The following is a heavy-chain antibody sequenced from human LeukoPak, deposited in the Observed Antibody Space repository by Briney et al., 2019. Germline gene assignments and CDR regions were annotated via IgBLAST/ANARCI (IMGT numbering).Heavy chain of an antibody. CDR2: ISSSSYI. Sequence: PGGSLRLSCAASGFAFSSYSMNWVRQAPGKGLEWVSSISSSSYIYYADSVKGRFTISRDNAKNSLYLQMNSLRAEDTAVYYCARDYRNYDSLLWDYWGQGTLVTVSS. CDR1: GFAFSSYS. V-gene: IGHV3-21*01. CDR3: ARDYRNYDSLLWDY. D-gene: IGHD3-22*01. J-gene: IGHJ4*02.